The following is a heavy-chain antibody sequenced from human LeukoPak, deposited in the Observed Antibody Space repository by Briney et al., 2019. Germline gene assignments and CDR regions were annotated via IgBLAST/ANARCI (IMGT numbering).Heavy chain of an antibody. J-gene: IGHJ4*02. V-gene: IGHV3-30*18. CDR2: ISYDGSNK. CDR3: AKDPPPYYYGSGSSFLTDY. D-gene: IGHD3-10*01. CDR1: GFTFSSYG. Sequence: GGSLRLSCAASGFTFSSYGMHWVRQAPGKGLEWVAVISYDGSNKYYADSVKGRFTISRDNSKNTLYLQMNSLRAEDTAVYYCAKDPPPYYYGSGSSFLTDYWGQGTLVTVSS.